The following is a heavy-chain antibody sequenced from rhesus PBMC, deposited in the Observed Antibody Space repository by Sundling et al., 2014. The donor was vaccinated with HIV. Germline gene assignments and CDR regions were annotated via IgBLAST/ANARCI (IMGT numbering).Heavy chain of an antibody. Sequence: QVQLQESGPGLVKPSETLSLTCTVSGDSIKTYWWNWIRQSPGKGLEWIGEINGNSGTTRYNPSLSSRVSISTDTSKNQFSLKLRSVTAADTAVYFCASEIFTSNAFDFWGQGLSITVSS. V-gene: IGHV4-80*01. CDR2: INGNSGTT. CDR3: ASEIFTSNAFDF. CDR1: GDSIKTYW. D-gene: IGHD2-27*01. J-gene: IGHJ3*01.